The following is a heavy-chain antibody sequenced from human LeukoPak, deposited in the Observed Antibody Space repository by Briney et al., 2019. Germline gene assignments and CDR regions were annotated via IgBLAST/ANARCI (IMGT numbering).Heavy chain of an antibody. D-gene: IGHD6-19*01. J-gene: IGHJ3*02. CDR2: INPNSGGT. CDR1: GYTFTGYY. V-gene: IGHV1-2*02. CDR3: ARAHVWGSSGWYDAFDI. Sequence: GASAKVSCKASGYTFTGYYMHWVRQAPGQGLEWMGWINPNSGGTNYAQKFQGRVTMTRDTSISTAYMELSRLRSDDTAVYYCARAHVWGSSGWYDAFDIWGQGTMVTVSS.